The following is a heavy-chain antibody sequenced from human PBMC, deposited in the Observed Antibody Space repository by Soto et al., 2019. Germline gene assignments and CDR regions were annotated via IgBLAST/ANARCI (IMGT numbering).Heavy chain of an antibody. V-gene: IGHV4-30-2*01. CDR1: GGSISIGGYS. CDR3: AAGGGLPRYY. Sequence: LSLTFAVSGGSISIGGYSWSWIRQPPGKGLEWIGYIYHSGSTYYNPSLKSRVTISVDRSKNQFSLKLSSVTAADTAVYYCAAGGGLPRYYWGQGTLVTVSS. CDR2: IYHSGST. D-gene: IGHD5-12*01. J-gene: IGHJ4*02.